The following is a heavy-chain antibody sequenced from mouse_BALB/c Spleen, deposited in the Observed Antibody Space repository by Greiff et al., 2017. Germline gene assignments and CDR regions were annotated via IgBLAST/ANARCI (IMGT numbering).Heavy chain of an antibody. J-gene: IGHJ4*01. CDR1: GFSLTSYG. Sequence: VQRVESGPGLVAPSQSLSITCTVSGFSLTSYGVHWVRQPPGKGLEWLGVIWAGGSTNYNSALMSRLSISKDNSKSQVFLKMNSLQTDDTAMYYCARAHYGNYENAMDYWGQGTSVTVSS. D-gene: IGHD2-1*01. CDR2: IWAGGST. V-gene: IGHV2-9*02. CDR3: ARAHYGNYENAMDY.